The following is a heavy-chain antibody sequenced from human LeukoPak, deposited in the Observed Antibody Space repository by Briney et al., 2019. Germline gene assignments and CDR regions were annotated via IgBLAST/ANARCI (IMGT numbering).Heavy chain of an antibody. CDR3: ARVLPQWLARYYFDY. CDR2: IYYSGST. V-gene: IGHV4-59*04. Sequence: NPSETLSLTCTVSGGSISSYYWSWIRQPPGKGLEWIGTIYYSGSTYYNPSLESRVTISIDTSKNQFSLKLNSVTAADTAVYYCARVLPQWLARYYFDYWGQGSLVTVSS. J-gene: IGHJ4*02. D-gene: IGHD6-19*01. CDR1: GGSISSYY.